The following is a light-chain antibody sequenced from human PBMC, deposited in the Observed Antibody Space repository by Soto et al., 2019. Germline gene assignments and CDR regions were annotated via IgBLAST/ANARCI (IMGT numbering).Light chain of an antibody. V-gene: IGKV1-6*01. CDR3: LQDYNYPRT. CDR2: ATS. CDR1: QGIRND. Sequence: AIQMTQSPSSLSASVGDRVTITCRASQGIRNDLGWYQQKPGKAPKLLIYATSSLQSGVPSRFSGSGAGTDFTLTISSLQPEDFATYYCLQDYNYPRTFGQGTKVEIK. J-gene: IGKJ1*01.